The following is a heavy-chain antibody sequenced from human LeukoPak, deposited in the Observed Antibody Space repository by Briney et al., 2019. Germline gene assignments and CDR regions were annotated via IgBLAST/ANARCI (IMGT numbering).Heavy chain of an antibody. D-gene: IGHD5-18*01. CDR2: ISNDGSNK. V-gene: IGHV3-30*18. CDR3: AEDRYSYAFEYFQH. CDR1: GFTFSSYG. Sequence: PGGSLRLSCAASGFTFSSYGMHWVRQAPGKGLEWVAVISNDGSNKYYADSVKGRFTISRDNSKNTLYLQMNSLRAEDTAVYYCAEDRYSYAFEYFQHWGQGTLVTVSS. J-gene: IGHJ1*01.